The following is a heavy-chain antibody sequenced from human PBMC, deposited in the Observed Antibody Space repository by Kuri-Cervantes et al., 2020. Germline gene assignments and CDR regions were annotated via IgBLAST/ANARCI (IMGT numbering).Heavy chain of an antibody. D-gene: IGHD3-16*02. Sequence: SETLSLTCTVSGGPISSSYWTWIRQPPGKGLEWIGYIFYSGSTNYNASLKSRVTISLDTFQNQFSLKLSSVTAADTAVYYCARAPYDYVWGSYRYTPFDYWGQGTLVTVSS. V-gene: IGHV4-59*12. CDR3: ARAPYDYVWGSYRYTPFDY. CDR1: GGPISSSY. J-gene: IGHJ4*02. CDR2: IFYSGST.